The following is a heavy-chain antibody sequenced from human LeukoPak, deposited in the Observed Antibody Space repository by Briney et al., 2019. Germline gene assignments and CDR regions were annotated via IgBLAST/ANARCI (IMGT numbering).Heavy chain of an antibody. CDR2: IIPIFGTA. CDR3: ATDSSSWYGYFDY. Sequence: SVKVSCKASGGTFSTYTITWVRQAPGQGLEWMGGIIPIFGTANYAQKFLGRLTITADESTSTAYMELSSLRSEDTAVYYCATDSSSWYGYFDYWGQGTLVTVSS. D-gene: IGHD6-13*01. V-gene: IGHV1-69*13. CDR1: GGTFSTYT. J-gene: IGHJ4*02.